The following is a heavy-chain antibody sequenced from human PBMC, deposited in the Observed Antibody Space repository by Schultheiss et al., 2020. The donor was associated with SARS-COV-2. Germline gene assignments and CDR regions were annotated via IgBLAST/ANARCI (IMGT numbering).Heavy chain of an antibody. CDR1: GFTFSSYS. D-gene: IGHD6-13*01. V-gene: IGHV3-33*08. CDR3: ARESGSRVFDY. J-gene: IGHJ4*02. CDR2: ISPDGSKE. Sequence: GGSLRLSCAASGFTFSSYSMNWVRQAPGKGLEWVANISPDGSKEYYADSVKGRFTISRDNSKNTLYLQMNSLRAEDTAVYYCARESGSRVFDYWGQGTLVTVSS.